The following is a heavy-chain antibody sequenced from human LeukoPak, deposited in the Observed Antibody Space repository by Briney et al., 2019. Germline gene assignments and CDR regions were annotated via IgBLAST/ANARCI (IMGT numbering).Heavy chain of an antibody. V-gene: IGHV3-33*01. CDR3: ARGVDYYDSSGTIDY. CDR2: VWFDGSKK. D-gene: IGHD3-22*01. CDR1: GFTFSSYG. J-gene: IGHJ4*02. Sequence: GGSLRLSCAASGFTFSSYGMHEVRQAPGKGLEWVAVVWFDGSKKYSADSVKGRITISRDDSKNTLYLQMNSLRAEDTAVYYCARGVDYYDSSGTIDYWGQGTLVTVSS.